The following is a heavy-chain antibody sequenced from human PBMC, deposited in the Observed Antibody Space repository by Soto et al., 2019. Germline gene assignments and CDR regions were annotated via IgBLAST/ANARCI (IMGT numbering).Heavy chain of an antibody. Sequence: ASVKVSCKASGYTFTSYAMNWVRQAPGQRLEWMGWINAGNGNTKYSQKFQGRVTITRDTSASTAYMELSSLRSEDTAVYYCATDPFYYDSSGYFRTDYWGQGTLVTVSS. CDR3: ATDPFYYDSSGYFRTDY. D-gene: IGHD3-22*01. CDR2: INAGNGNT. V-gene: IGHV1-3*01. J-gene: IGHJ4*02. CDR1: GYTFTSYA.